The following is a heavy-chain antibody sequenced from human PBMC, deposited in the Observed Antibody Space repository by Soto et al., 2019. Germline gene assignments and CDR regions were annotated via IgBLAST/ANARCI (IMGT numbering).Heavy chain of an antibody. D-gene: IGHD5-12*01. V-gene: IGHV4-61*01. Sequence: SETLSLTCTVSDGSVISGSYYWTWMRQPPGKGLEWIGYIYSSGSTLYNPSLKSRVIISADTSMNQFSLKLSSVTAADTAAYYCARDSLALFDSWGQGTLVTVSS. CDR3: ARDSLALFDS. CDR1: DGSVISGSYY. CDR2: IYSSGST. J-gene: IGHJ4*02.